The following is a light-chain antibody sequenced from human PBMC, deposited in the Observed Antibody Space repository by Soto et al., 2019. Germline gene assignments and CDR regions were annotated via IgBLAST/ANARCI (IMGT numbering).Light chain of an antibody. J-gene: IGKJ4*01. Sequence: VLTQSPAILSLSPGERATLDCRASQSVSNYLAWYQQSPGQAPRLLIYDSSNRATGIPARFSASGSGTDFTLTISSLEPEDFAVYYCQQRRVWPLTFGGGTKVEIK. CDR3: QQRRVWPLT. CDR2: DSS. V-gene: IGKV3-11*01. CDR1: QSVSNY.